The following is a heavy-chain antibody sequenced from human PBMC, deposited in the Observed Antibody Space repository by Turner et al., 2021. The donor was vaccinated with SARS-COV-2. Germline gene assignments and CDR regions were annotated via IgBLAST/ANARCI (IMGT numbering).Heavy chain of an antibody. V-gene: IGHV3-30*18. CDR3: ANGGYCTNGVCSRVPSHFDY. CDR2: ISYDGSNK. CDR1: GFTFSSYG. J-gene: IGHJ4*02. D-gene: IGHD2-8*01. Sequence: QVQLVESGGGVVQPGRSLRLSCAASGFTFSSYGMHWVRQAPVKGLEWVAVISYDGSNKDYADSVKGRFTISRDNSKNTLYLQMNSLRAEETAVYYCANGGYCTNGVCSRVPSHFDYWGQGTLVTVSS.